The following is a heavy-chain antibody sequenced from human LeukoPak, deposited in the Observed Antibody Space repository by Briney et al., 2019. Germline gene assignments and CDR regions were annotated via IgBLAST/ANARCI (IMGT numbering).Heavy chain of an antibody. D-gene: IGHD2-2*01. J-gene: IGHJ5*02. CDR1: GYTFTSYA. CDR2: INGYDGNT. CDR3: ARALLRYCSSTSCYWFDP. V-gene: IGHV1-3*01. Sequence: GASVKVSCKASGYTFTSYAMHWVRQAPGQRLEWMGWINGYDGNTKYSQKFQGRVTITADESTSTAYMELSSLRSEDTAVYYCARALLRYCSSTSCYWFDPWGQGTLVTVSS.